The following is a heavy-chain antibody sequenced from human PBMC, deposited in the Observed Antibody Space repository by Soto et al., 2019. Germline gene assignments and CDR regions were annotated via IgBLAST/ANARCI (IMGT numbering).Heavy chain of an antibody. V-gene: IGHV1-24*01. J-gene: IGHJ4*02. CDR3: AALSGCYPYLNC. CDR1: GYTLTELS. Sequence: ASVKVSCKVSGYTLTELSMHWVRQAPGKGLEWMGGFDPEDGETIYAQKFRGRVTMTEDTSTDTAYMELSSLRSEDTAVYYCAALSGCYPYLNCWGRVPLGAVSS. D-gene: IGHD1-26*01. CDR2: FDPEDGET.